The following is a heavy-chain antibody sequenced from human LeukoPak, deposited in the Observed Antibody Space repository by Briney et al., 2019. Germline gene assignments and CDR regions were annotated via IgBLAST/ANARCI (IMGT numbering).Heavy chain of an antibody. Sequence: PETLSLTCTVYGGSFSGYYWSWIRQPPGKGLEWIGEIIHSGNTNYNPSLKSRVTISVDTSKNQLSLKLNSVTAADTAVYYCARRKYYYGSGSYRYYNYYMDVWGKGTTVTISS. D-gene: IGHD3-10*01. CDR3: ARRKYYYGSGSYRYYNYYMDV. CDR1: GGSFSGYY. J-gene: IGHJ6*03. V-gene: IGHV4-34*12. CDR2: IIHSGNT.